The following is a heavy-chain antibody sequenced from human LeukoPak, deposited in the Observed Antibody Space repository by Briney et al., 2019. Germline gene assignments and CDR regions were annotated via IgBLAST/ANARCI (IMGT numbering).Heavy chain of an antibody. D-gene: IGHD3-22*01. CDR1: GGSISSGDYY. V-gene: IGHV4-30-4*01. Sequence: PSETPSLTCTVSGGSISSGDYYWSWIRQPPGKGLEWIAYMYYSGSTYYNPSLKSRVTMSADTSKNQLSLKLSSVTAADTAVYYCARAYYYDSRIDPWGQGILVAVSS. CDR2: MYYSGST. CDR3: ARAYYYDSRIDP. J-gene: IGHJ5*02.